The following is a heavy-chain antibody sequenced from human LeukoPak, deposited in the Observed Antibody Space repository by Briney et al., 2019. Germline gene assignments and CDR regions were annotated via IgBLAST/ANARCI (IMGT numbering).Heavy chain of an antibody. J-gene: IGHJ1*01. V-gene: IGHV3-23*01. CDR3: AKSETRSWYSSGWYIYFQH. D-gene: IGHD6-19*01. CDR1: GFTFSSYA. Sequence: PGGSLRLSCAASGFTFSSYAMSWVRQAPGKGLEWVSAISGSGGSTYYADSVKGRFTISRDNSKNTLYLQMNSLRAEDTAVYYCAKSETRSWYSSGWYIYFQHWGQGTLVTVSS. CDR2: ISGSGGST.